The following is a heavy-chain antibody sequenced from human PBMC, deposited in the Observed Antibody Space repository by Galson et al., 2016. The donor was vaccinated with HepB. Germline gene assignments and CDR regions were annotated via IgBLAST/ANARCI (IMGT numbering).Heavy chain of an antibody. CDR3: ARGQEVGYGMDI. V-gene: IGHV1-18*01. Sequence: SVKVSCKASGYTFNTYGINWVRQAPGQGLEWMGWISTDSGNTEYAQKLQGRVTMTTDTLTSTAYMELRSLRSDDTAVYYCARGQEVGYGMDIWGQGTTVTVS. CDR2: ISTDSGNT. J-gene: IGHJ6*02. D-gene: IGHD1-26*01. CDR1: GYTFNTYG.